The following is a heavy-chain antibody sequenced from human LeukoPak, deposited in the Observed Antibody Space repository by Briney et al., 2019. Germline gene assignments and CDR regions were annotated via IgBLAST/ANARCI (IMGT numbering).Heavy chain of an antibody. V-gene: IGHV1-2*02. Sequence: GASVKVSCKVSGYTLTELSMHWVRQAPGQGLEWMGWINPNSGGTNYAQKFQGRVTMTRDTSISTAYMELSRLRSDDTAVYYCARGRSSGWYPVYYFDYWGQGTLVTVSS. CDR1: GYTLTELS. J-gene: IGHJ4*02. CDR3: ARGRSSGWYPVYYFDY. D-gene: IGHD6-19*01. CDR2: INPNSGGT.